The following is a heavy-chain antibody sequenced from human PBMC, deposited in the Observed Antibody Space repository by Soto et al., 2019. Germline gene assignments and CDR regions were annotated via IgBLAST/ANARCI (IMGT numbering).Heavy chain of an antibody. Sequence: GALRLSCAASGFTFSSYSMNWVRQAPGKGLEWVSYISSSSSTIYYADSVKGRFTISRDNAKNSLYLQMNRLRDEDTAVYYCARREYYDFWSGYSLIYYGMDVWGQGTTVTVSS. CDR3: ARREYYDFWSGYSLIYYGMDV. J-gene: IGHJ6*02. CDR2: ISSSSSTI. CDR1: GFTFSSYS. V-gene: IGHV3-48*02. D-gene: IGHD3-3*01.